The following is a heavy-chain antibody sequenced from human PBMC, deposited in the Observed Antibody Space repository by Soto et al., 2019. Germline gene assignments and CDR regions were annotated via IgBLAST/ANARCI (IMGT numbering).Heavy chain of an antibody. V-gene: IGHV4-39*01. CDR2: TYYSGSS. Sequence: PSETLSLTCSVSGDSTSSGTSYWGWVRQPPGKGLEWIGSTYYSGSSHYNPSLKSRVIISVDTSKNQFSLKLSSVTAADTAVYYCARRGSSSWYREVLFDYWGQGTLVTVS. CDR3: ARRGSSSWYREVLFDY. J-gene: IGHJ4*02. CDR1: GDSTSSGTSY. D-gene: IGHD6-13*01.